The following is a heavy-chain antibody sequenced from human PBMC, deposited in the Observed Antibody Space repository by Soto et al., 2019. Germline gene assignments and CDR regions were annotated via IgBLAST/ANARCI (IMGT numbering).Heavy chain of an antibody. CDR1: GDSVSSNSAA. J-gene: IGHJ6*02. V-gene: IGHV6-1*01. D-gene: IGHD6-13*01. CDR3: ARDRAYSSSWYYYYGRDV. CDR2: TYYRSKWYN. Sequence: SQTLSLTCAISGDSVSSNSAAWNWIRQSPSRGLEWLGRTYYRSKWYNDYAVSVKSRITINPDTSKNQFSLQLNSVTPEDTAVYYCARDRAYSSSWYYYYGRDVWGQGTTVTVSS.